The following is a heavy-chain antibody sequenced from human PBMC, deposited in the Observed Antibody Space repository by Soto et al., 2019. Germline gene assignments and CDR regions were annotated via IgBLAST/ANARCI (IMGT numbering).Heavy chain of an antibody. Sequence: SETLSLTCTVSGGSISTYYWSWFRQPPGKGLEWIGYIYYSGNTNYNPSLKSRVTISLDTSKNQFSLRLSSVTAADTAVYYCARESYSGNYYYMDVCGKGNTVTVS. V-gene: IGHV4-59*01. CDR1: GGSISTYY. CDR3: ARESYSGNYYYMDV. CDR2: IYYSGNT. D-gene: IGHD3-10*01. J-gene: IGHJ6*03.